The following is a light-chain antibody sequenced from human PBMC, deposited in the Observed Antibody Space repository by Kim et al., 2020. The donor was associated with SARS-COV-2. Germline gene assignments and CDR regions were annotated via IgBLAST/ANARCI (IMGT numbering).Light chain of an antibody. J-gene: IGLJ2*01. Sequence: QSALTQPPSASGSPGQSVTISCTGTSSDVGGYKYVSWHQNHPGKAPKLMIYEVSKRPSGVPDRFSGSKSGNTASLTVSGLQAEDEADYYCSSYAGSNNLVFGGGTQLTVL. CDR3: SSYAGSNNLV. V-gene: IGLV2-8*01. CDR2: EVS. CDR1: SSDVGGYKY.